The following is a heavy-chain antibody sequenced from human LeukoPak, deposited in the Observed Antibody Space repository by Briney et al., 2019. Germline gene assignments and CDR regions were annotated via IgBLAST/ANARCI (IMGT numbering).Heavy chain of an antibody. CDR3: ARGTFSGYYAYYYYYGMDV. J-gene: IGHJ6*02. Sequence: GASVKVSCKASGGTFSSYAISWVRQAPGQGLEWMGRIIPILGIANYAQKFQGRVTITADKSTSTAYMELSSLRSEDTAVYYCARGTFSGYYAYYYYYGMDVWGQGTTVTVSS. CDR2: IIPILGIA. CDR1: GGTFSSYA. V-gene: IGHV1-69*04. D-gene: IGHD3-22*01.